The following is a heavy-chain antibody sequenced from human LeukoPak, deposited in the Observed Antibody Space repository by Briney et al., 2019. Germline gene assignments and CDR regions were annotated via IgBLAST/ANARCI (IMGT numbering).Heavy chain of an antibody. CDR3: ARVDSSSPGGWFDP. V-gene: IGHV1-18*01. J-gene: IGHJ5*02. Sequence: ASVKVSCKASGGTFSSYAISWVRQAPGQGLEWMGWISAYNGNTNYAQKLQGRVTMTTDTSTSTAYMELRSLRSDDTAVYYCARVDSSSPGGWFDPWGQGTLVTVSS. D-gene: IGHD6-6*01. CDR2: ISAYNGNT. CDR1: GGTFSSYA.